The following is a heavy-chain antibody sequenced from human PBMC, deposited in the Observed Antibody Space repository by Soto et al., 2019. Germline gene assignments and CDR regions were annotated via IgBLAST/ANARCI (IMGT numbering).Heavy chain of an antibody. J-gene: IGHJ3*02. CDR3: VRKGRHSADYALDI. CDR2: IDPDDSEI. D-gene: IGHD2-21*01. CDR1: GYSFTDYW. Sequence: GESLKISCKGSGYSFTDYWIGWVRQMPGKGLEWVGIIDPDDSEIRYSPSFEGQVTISADKSITTAYLQWSSLKASDTAMYYCVRKGRHSADYALDIWGQGAMVTVSS. V-gene: IGHV5-51*01.